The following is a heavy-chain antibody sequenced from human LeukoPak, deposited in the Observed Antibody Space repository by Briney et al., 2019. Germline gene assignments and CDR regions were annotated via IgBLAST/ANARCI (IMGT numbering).Heavy chain of an antibody. D-gene: IGHD3-10*01. CDR2: IYWDDDK. V-gene: IGHV2-5*02. CDR3: AQERYGSGSYSY. J-gene: IGHJ4*02. CDR1: GFSFTTGRVG. Sequence: SGPTLVKPTQTLTLTCTFSGFSFTTGRVGVAWIRQPPGKALEWLGIIYWDDDKRYSPSLETRLTITKDTSKNQVVLTMTNMDPVDTVTYFWAQERYGSGSYSYWGQGTLVTVSS.